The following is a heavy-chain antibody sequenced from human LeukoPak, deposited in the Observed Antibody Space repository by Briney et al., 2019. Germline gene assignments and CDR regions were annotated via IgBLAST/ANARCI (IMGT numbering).Heavy chain of an antibody. CDR2: IYYSGST. V-gene: IGHV4-31*03. Sequence: PSETLSLTCTVSGGPISSGGYYWSWIRQHPGKGLEWIGYIYYSGSTYYNPSLKSRVTISVDTSKNQFSLKLSSVTAADTAVYYCASSIVVVPAAFDYWGQGTLVTASS. CDR3: ASSIVVVPAAFDY. CDR1: GGPISSGGYY. D-gene: IGHD2-2*01. J-gene: IGHJ4*02.